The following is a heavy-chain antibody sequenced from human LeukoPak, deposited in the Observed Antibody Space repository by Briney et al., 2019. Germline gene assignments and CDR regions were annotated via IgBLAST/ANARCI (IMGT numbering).Heavy chain of an antibody. Sequence: GESLKISCKGSGYSFTSYWIGWVRQMPGKGLEWMGIIYPGDSDTRYSPSFQGQVTISADKSISAAYLQWSSLKASDTAMYYCARRDYYGSGSYGFIDYWGQGTLVTVSS. CDR1: GYSFTSYW. CDR3: ARRDYYGSGSYGFIDY. J-gene: IGHJ4*02. V-gene: IGHV5-51*01. CDR2: IYPGDSDT. D-gene: IGHD3-10*01.